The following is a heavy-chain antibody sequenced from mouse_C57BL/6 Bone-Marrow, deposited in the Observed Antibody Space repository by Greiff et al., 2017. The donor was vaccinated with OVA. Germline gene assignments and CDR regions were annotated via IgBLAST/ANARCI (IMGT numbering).Heavy chain of an antibody. CDR1: GFTFSSYG. V-gene: IGHV5-6*01. Sequence: EVKLVESGGDLVKPGGSLKLSCAASGFTFSSYGMSWVRQTPDKRLEWVATISSGGSYTYYPDSVKGRFTISRDNAKNTLYLQMSSLKSEDTAMYYCASTYLNFYGSIYLYWYFDVWGTGTTVTVSS. D-gene: IGHD1-1*01. CDR3: ASTYLNFYGSIYLYWYFDV. CDR2: ISSGGSYT. J-gene: IGHJ1*03.